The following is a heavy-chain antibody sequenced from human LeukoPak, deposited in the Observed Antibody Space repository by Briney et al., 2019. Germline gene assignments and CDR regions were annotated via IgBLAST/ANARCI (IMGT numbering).Heavy chain of an antibody. CDR2: IYYSGST. D-gene: IGHD6-13*01. Sequence: SETLSLTCTVSGGSISSYYWSWIRQPPGKGLEWIGYIYYSGSTNYHPSLKSRVTISVDTSKTQFSLKLSSVTAADTAVYYCARGGGSSSWFDYWGQGTLVTVSS. CDR1: GGSISSYY. CDR3: ARGGGSSSWFDY. V-gene: IGHV4-59*01. J-gene: IGHJ4*02.